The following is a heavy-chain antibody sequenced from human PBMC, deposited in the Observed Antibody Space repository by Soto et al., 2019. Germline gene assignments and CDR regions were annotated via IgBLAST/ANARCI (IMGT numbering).Heavy chain of an antibody. Sequence: PGGSLRLSCAASGFTFSNAWMSWVRQAPGKGLEWVGRIKSKTDGGTTDYAAPVKGRFTISRDDSKNTLYLQMNSLRAEDTAVYFCARGFIQPLYYYVLDAWGQGTTVTVSS. V-gene: IGHV3-15*01. J-gene: IGHJ6*02. CDR1: GFTFSNAW. CDR3: ARGFIQPLYYYVLDA. D-gene: IGHD2-2*01. CDR2: IKSKTDGGTT.